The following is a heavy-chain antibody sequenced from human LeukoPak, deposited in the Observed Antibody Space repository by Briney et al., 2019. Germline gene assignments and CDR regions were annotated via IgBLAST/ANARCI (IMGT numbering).Heavy chain of an antibody. CDR3: ARGGYSSSWYGNYYYYYGMDV. CDR2: MNPNSGNT. CDR1: GYTFTSYD. J-gene: IGHJ6*02. D-gene: IGHD6-13*01. Sequence: ASVKVSCKASGYTFTSYDINWVRQATGQGLEWMGWMNPNSGNTGYAQKFQGRVTMTRNTSISTAYMELSSLRSEDTAVYYCARGGYSSSWYGNYYYYYGMDVWGQGTTVTVSS. V-gene: IGHV1-8*01.